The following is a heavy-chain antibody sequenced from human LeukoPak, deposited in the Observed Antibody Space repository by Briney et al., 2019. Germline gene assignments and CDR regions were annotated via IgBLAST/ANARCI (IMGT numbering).Heavy chain of an antibody. J-gene: IGHJ5*02. CDR2: ISYEGNEK. D-gene: IGHD1-14*01. V-gene: IGHV3-30*01. CDR1: GFTFSHYA. CDR3: ARAGEDVAFVAASGTPDNWFDL. Sequence: GGSLRLSCAASGFTFSHYAMHWVRDAPGKGLGWVAVISYEGNEKYYADSVRRRLTVSRDSSKSTLYLQLNSLRAAQTAVYYCARAGEDVAFVAASGTPDNWFDLWGQGTLVTVSS.